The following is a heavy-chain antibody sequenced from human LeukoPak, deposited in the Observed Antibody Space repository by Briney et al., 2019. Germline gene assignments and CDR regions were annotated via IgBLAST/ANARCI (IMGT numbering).Heavy chain of an antibody. D-gene: IGHD6-13*01. Sequence: TGGSLRLSCAASGFTFSSYAMSWVRQAPGKGLEWVSTISGSGGSIYYADSVKGRFTISRDNSKNTLYLQMNSLRAEDTAVYYCAKDLLGRHSSSWTEDYWGQGTLVTVSS. V-gene: IGHV3-23*01. CDR1: GFTFSSYA. CDR2: ISGSGGSI. CDR3: AKDLLGRHSSSWTEDY. J-gene: IGHJ4*02.